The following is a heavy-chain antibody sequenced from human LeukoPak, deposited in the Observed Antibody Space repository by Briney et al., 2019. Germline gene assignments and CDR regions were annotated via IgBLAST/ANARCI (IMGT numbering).Heavy chain of an antibody. J-gene: IGHJ4*02. CDR3: ARDQDLDIAVAGTFDY. CDR2: INPSGGST. D-gene: IGHD6-19*01. Sequence: GASVRVSCTASGYTFTSYYMHWVRQAPGQGLEWMGIINPSGGSTSYAQKFQGRVTMTRDTSTSTVYMELSSLRSEDTAVYYCARDQDLDIAVAGTFDYWGQGTLVTVSS. CDR1: GYTFTSYY. V-gene: IGHV1-46*01.